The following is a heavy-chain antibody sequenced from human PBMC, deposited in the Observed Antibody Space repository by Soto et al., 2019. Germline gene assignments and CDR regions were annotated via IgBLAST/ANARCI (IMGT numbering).Heavy chain of an antibody. CDR1: VASISSSSDY. CDR3: ARHGPSAPRGFFDA. D-gene: IGHD3-10*01. J-gene: IGHJ5*02. Sequence: QLKESGPGLVKPSETLPLSCTVSVASISSSSDYWAWIRQSPGRGLEWIGSIYHTGTTYDSPSLKSRVTMSVDTSKNYFSLKLNSVTASDTAMYFCARHGPSAPRGFFDAWGQGILVTVSS. V-gene: IGHV4-39*01. CDR2: IYHTGTT.